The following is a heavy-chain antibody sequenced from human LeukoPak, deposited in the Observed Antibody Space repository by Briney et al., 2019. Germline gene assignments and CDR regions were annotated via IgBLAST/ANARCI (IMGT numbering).Heavy chain of an antibody. CDR2: INPSGGST. D-gene: IGHD5-24*01. CDR1: GYTFTSYY. J-gene: IGHJ4*02. Sequence: GASVKVSCKASGYTFTSYYMHWVRQAPGQGLEWMGIINPSGGSTSYARKFQGRVTMTRDTSTSTVYMELSSLRSEDTAVYYCARALEVEMATILGVFDYWGQGTLVTVSS. CDR3: ARALEVEMATILGVFDY. V-gene: IGHV1-46*01.